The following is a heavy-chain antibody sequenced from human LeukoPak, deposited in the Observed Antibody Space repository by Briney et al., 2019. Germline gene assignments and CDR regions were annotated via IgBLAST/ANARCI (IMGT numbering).Heavy chain of an antibody. CDR3: ASGYNYGYLFDY. CDR1: GFTFSNYW. D-gene: IGHD5-18*01. CDR2: IKQDGNEK. Sequence: GGSLRLSCAASGFTFSNYWMSWVRQAPGKGLDWVANIKQDGNEKCYVDSVKGRFTISRDNAKNSLFLQMNSLRAEDTAVYYCASGYNYGYLFDYWGQGTLVTVSS. J-gene: IGHJ4*02. V-gene: IGHV3-7*01.